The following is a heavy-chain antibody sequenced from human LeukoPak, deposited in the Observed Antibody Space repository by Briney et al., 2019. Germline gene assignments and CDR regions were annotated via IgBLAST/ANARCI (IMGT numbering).Heavy chain of an antibody. V-gene: IGHV4-34*01. D-gene: IGHD3-22*01. CDR3: ATSRDTSGYYYHFDY. Sequence: PSETLSLTCAVYGGSFSGHYRSWIRQPPGKGLEWIGEINHSGSTNYNPSLKSRVTISVDTSKNQFSLKLNSVTAADTALYYCATSRDTSGYYYHFDYWGQGILVAVSS. J-gene: IGHJ4*02. CDR1: GGSFSGHY. CDR2: INHSGST.